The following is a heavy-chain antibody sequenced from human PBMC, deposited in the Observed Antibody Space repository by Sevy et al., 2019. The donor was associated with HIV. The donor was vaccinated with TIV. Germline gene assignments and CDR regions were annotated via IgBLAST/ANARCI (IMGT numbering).Heavy chain of an antibody. CDR3: ARDCNSASCLWGMDV. Sequence: GGSLRLSCVASGFTFSNFWMSWVRQAPGKGVEWVANIKRDGSEKYYVASVKGRFTISRDNAKTSLYLQMNSLRVEDTAVYYCARDCNSASCLWGMDVWGQGTMVTVSS. V-gene: IGHV3-7*03. CDR2: IKRDGSEK. J-gene: IGHJ6*02. D-gene: IGHD1-26*01. CDR1: GFTFSNFW.